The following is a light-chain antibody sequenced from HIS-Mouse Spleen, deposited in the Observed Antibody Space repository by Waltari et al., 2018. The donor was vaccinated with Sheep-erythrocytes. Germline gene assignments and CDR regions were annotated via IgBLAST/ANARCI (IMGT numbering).Light chain of an antibody. CDR2: DAS. CDR1: QGISSA. CDR3: QQFNSYLYT. V-gene: IGKV1-13*02. Sequence: THFTQSPPSLPASAADRATITCRASQGISSALAWYQQEPGKAPKLLIYDASSLESGVPSRFSGSGSGTDFTLTISSLQPEDFATYYCQQFNSYLYTFGQGTKLEIK. J-gene: IGKJ2*01.